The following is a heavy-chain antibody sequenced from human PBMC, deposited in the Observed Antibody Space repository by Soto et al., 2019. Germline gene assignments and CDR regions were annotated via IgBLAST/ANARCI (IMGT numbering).Heavy chain of an antibody. Sequence: ASVTVSCKASGYTFTGYYIHWVRQAPGQGLEWMGWMNPNNGDSKYAQKFQGRVSMTRDMSITTAYLTLTSLRSDDTAIFYCARARLAAPRPLLAPRGQGSLDIVSS. J-gene: IGHJ5*02. V-gene: IGHV1-2*02. CDR3: ARARLAAPRPLLAP. CDR2: MNPNNGDS. D-gene: IGHD2-15*01. CDR1: GYTFTGYY.